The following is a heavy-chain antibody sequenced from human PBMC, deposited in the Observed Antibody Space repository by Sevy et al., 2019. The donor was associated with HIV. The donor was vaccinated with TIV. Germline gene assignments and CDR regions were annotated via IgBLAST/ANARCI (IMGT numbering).Heavy chain of an antibody. J-gene: IGHJ4*02. CDR1: GFTFSSYA. CDR3: AKTASRIAAAVRCDCYNY. CDR2: ISGSGGST. D-gene: IGHD6-13*01. Sequence: GGSLRLTCAASGFTFSSYAMSWVRLAPGKGLEWVSAISGSGGSTDYADSVKGRFTISRDNSKNTLYLQMNSLRAEDTAVYYCAKTASRIAAAVRCDCYNYWDQGTLVTVSS. V-gene: IGHV3-23*01.